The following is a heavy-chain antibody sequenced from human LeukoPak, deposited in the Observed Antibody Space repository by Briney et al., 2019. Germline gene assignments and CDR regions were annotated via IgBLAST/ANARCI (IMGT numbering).Heavy chain of an antibody. V-gene: IGHV3-11*01. CDR2: ISSSGSTI. J-gene: IGHJ4*02. D-gene: IGHD1-26*01. CDR1: GGSFSGYY. Sequence: LSLTCAVYGGSFSGYYWSWIRQPPGKGLEWVSCISSSGSTIYYADSAKGRFTISRDNTKNSLYLQMNSLRAEDTAFYYCARVWYSGSYPLDYWGQGTLVTVSS. CDR3: ARVWYSGSYPLDY.